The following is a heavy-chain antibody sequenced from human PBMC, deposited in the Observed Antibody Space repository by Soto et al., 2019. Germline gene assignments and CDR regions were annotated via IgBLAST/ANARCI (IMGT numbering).Heavy chain of an antibody. CDR2: IWYDGSDK. J-gene: IGHJ4*02. CDR3: ARDQVAAAPEYFFDY. D-gene: IGHD6-13*01. Sequence: GGSLRLSCAASGFTFSSYGMHWVRRAPGKGLEWVAVIWYDGSDKYYADSVKGRFTISRDNSRSTLYLQMNSLGADDTAVYYCARDQVAAAPEYFFDYWGQGTLVTVSS. CDR1: GFTFSSYG. V-gene: IGHV3-33*01.